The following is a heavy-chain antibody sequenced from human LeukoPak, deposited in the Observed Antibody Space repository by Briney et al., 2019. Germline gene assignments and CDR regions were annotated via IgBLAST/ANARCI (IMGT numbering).Heavy chain of an antibody. J-gene: IGHJ4*02. CDR2: INHSGST. V-gene: IGHV4-34*01. D-gene: IGHD3-3*01. Sequence: PSETLSLTCAVYGGSFSGYYWSWIRQPPGKGLEWIGEINHSGSTNYNPSLKSRVTISVDTSKNQFSLKLSSVTAADTAVYYCARAGYYDFWSGTKSPFDYWGQGTLVTVSS. CDR3: ARAGYYDFWSGTKSPFDY. CDR1: GGSFSGYY.